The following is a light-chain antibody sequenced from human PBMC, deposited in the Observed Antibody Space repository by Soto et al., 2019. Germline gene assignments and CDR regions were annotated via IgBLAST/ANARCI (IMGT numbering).Light chain of an antibody. Sequence: EIVLTQSPATLSLSPGERATLSCRASQSVSSYLAWYQQKLGQAPRLLIYDASKRATGIPARFSGSGSGTDFTLTISNLEPEDFAGYYCQHRGNLRRTFGQGTKLDIK. V-gene: IGKV3-11*01. CDR2: DAS. J-gene: IGKJ1*01. CDR3: QHRGNLRRT. CDR1: QSVSSY.